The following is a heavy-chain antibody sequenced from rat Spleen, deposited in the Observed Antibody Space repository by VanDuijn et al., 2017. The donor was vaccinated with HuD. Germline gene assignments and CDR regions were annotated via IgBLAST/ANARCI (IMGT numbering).Heavy chain of an antibody. CDR1: GFSLASYN. CDR2: IWTDGNT. D-gene: IGHD1-11*01. CDR3: ARSYGGYTQHWFAY. Sequence: QVQLKESGPGLVQPSQTLSLTCTVSGFSLASYNVHWIRQFTGKGLEWMGKIWTDGNTDYNSPLKSRLSISRDTSKSQVFLTMNSLQTDDTAIYFCARSYGGYTQHWFAYWGQGTLVTVSS. J-gene: IGHJ3*01. V-gene: IGHV2-30*01.